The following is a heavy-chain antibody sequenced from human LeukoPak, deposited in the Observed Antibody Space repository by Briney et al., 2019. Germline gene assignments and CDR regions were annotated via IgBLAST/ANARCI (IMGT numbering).Heavy chain of an antibody. CDR2: IYYRGST. V-gene: IGHV4-59*01. CDR1: GGSMSSYS. J-gene: IGHJ4*01. CDR3: LRGNRGSFCKDD. D-gene: IGHD1-14*01. Sequence: PSETLSLTCTVTGGSMSSYSWSWIRQPPGKGLEWIGYIYYRGSTNYNPSLKSRITISIDTPKMQMSRQLSSVTAADSSANYCLRGNRGSFCKDDWGKGTLVTVSS.